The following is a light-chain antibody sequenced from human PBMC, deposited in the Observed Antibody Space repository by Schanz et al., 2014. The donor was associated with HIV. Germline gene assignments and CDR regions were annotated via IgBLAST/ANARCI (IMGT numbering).Light chain of an antibody. Sequence: VLTQSPGTLSLSPGERATLSCRASQSVSTTYLAWYQHKPGQAPRLLIYGASSRATGIPDRFSGSGSGTDFTLTISRLEPEDFAVYYCQQYNNWPPAWTFGQGTKVEIK. CDR1: QSVSTTY. CDR2: GAS. CDR3: QQYNNWPPAWT. J-gene: IGKJ1*01. V-gene: IGKV3-20*01.